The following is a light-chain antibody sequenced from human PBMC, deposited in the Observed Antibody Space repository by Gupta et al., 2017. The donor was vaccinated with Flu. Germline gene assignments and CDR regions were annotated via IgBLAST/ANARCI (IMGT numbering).Light chain of an antibody. V-gene: IGLV3-25*02. CDR2: KDS. CDR1: ALPKQY. J-gene: IGLJ2*01. CDR3: QSADSSGTCVV. Sequence: SYELTQPPSVSVSPGQTARITCSGDALPKQYAYWYQQKPGQAPVLVIYKDSERPAGIPERFSGSSSGTTFTLTISGVQAEDEADYYCQSADSSGTCVVFGGGTKLTVL.